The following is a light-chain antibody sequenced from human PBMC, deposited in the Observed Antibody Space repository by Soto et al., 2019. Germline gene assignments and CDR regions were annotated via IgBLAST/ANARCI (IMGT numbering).Light chain of an antibody. CDR2: DAS. CDR3: QQYNNRPLT. J-gene: IGKJ4*01. CDR1: QGISSW. V-gene: IGKV1-5*01. Sequence: DIQMSQSPSTLSASIGDRVTITCRASQGISSWLAWYQQKPGKAPKLLIYDASSLESGVPATFSGSGSGTEFTLTISSLHSEDFAVYYCQQYNNRPLTFGGGTKVDIK.